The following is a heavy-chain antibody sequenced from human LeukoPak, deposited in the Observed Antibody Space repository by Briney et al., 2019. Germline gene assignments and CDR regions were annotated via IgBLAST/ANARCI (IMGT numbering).Heavy chain of an antibody. CDR3: AREQVVVGRGYYGMDA. Sequence: PGGSLRLSCAASGFTYSIHAMSWVRQTPGKGLEWVSVTFYGDSVKGRFTISRDNSMNTLYLQMNSLRVDDTAVYYCAREQVVVGRGYYGMDAWGQGTTVTVSS. CDR1: GFTYSIHA. V-gene: IGHV3-66*01. J-gene: IGHJ6*02. D-gene: IGHD2-2*01. CDR2: T.